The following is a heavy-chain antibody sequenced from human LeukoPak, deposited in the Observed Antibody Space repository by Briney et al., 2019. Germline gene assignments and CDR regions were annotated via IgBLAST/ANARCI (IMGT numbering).Heavy chain of an antibody. CDR1: GGTFSSYA. CDR2: IIPIFGTA. D-gene: IGHD4-11*01. Sequence: SVKVSCKASGGTFSSYAISWVRQAPGQGLEWMGGIIPIFGTASYAQKFQGRVTITTDESTSTAYMELSSLRSEDTAVYYCARVQFNYYYFDYWGQGTLVTVSS. J-gene: IGHJ4*02. CDR3: ARVQFNYYYFDY. V-gene: IGHV1-69*05.